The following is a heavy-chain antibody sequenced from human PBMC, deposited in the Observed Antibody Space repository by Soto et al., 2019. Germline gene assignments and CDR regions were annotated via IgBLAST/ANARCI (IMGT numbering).Heavy chain of an antibody. CDR3: AKGGLRFLEWLHKYYYYGMDV. CDR2: ISYDGSNK. D-gene: IGHD3-3*01. J-gene: IGHJ6*02. Sequence: GGSLRLSCAASGFTFSSYGMHWVRQAPGKGLEWVAVISYDGSNKYYADSVKGRFTISRDNSKNTLYLQMNSLRAEDTAVYYCAKGGLRFLEWLHKYYYYGMDVWGQGTTVTVSS. V-gene: IGHV3-30*18. CDR1: GFTFSSYG.